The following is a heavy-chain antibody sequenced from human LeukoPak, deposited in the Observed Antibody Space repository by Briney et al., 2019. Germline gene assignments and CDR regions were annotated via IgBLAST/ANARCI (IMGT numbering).Heavy chain of an antibody. CDR3: ATYGSGSYYSGYYFDY. D-gene: IGHD3-10*01. J-gene: IGHJ4*02. CDR2: IYHSGST. CDR1: GGSISSGGYS. V-gene: IGHV4-30-2*01. Sequence: PSETLSLTCAVSGGSISSGGYSWSWIRQPPGKGLEWIGYIYHSGSTYYNPSLKSRVTISVDRSKNQFSLKLSSVTAADTAVYYCATYGSGSYYSGYYFDYWGQGTLVTVSS.